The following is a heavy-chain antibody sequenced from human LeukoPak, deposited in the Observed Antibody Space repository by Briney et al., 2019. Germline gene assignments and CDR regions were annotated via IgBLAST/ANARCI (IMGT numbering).Heavy chain of an antibody. CDR3: VRESLRGDYFDY. CDR2: ISGGGAK. Sequence: GGSLKLSCAVAGLVFSAYSISWVRQAPGKGLEWVSLISGGGAKHYADSVKGRFTISRDISRNTVHLQMSSVRVDDTAVYYCVRESLRGDYFDYWGRGTLVTVSS. V-gene: IGHV3-53*01. D-gene: IGHD4-17*01. CDR1: GLVFSAYS. J-gene: IGHJ4*02.